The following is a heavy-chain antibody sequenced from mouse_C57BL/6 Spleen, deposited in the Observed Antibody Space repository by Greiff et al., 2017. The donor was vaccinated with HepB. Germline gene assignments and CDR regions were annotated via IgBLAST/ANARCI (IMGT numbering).Heavy chain of an antibody. D-gene: IGHD1-2*01. Sequence: EVQLQQSGPELVKPGASVKISCKASGYTFTDYYMNWVKQSHGKSLEWIGDINPNNGGTSYNQKFKGKATLTVDKSSSTAYMELRSLTSEDSAVYYCARPCYGDGGFAYWGQGTLVTVSA. CDR3: ARPCYGDGGFAY. V-gene: IGHV1-26*01. CDR1: GYTFTDYY. CDR2: INPNNGGT. J-gene: IGHJ3*01.